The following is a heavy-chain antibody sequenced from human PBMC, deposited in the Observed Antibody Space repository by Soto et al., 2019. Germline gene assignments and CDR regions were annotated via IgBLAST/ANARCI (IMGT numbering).Heavy chain of an antibody. V-gene: IGHV3-23*01. J-gene: IGHJ5*02. CDR2: ISGGNT. Sequence: EVQLLESGGGLVQPGGSLRLSCAASGFTFSNYGMSWVRQAPGKGLEWVSSISGGNTFYAGSVKGRFTISRDNSKNTLYLQMNSLTAEDTAVYYCAKAPSSDCNSGAWSLRSWGQGTLVTFSS. CDR3: AKAPSSDCNSGAWSLRS. CDR1: GFTFSNYG. D-gene: IGHD2-21*01.